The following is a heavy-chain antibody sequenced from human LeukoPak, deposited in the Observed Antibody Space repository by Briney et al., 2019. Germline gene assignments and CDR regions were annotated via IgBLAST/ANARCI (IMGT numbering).Heavy chain of an antibody. CDR3: ARDDLYYGSGSYYKMGFDY. V-gene: IGHV3-30-3*01. CDR2: ISYDGSNK. Sequence: GGSLRLSCAASGFTFISYAMHWVRQAPGKGLEWVAVISYDGSNKYYADSVKSRFTISRDNSKNTLYLQMNSLRAEDTAVYYCARDDLYYGSGSYYKMGFDYWGQGTLVTVSS. J-gene: IGHJ4*02. D-gene: IGHD3-10*01. CDR1: GFTFISYA.